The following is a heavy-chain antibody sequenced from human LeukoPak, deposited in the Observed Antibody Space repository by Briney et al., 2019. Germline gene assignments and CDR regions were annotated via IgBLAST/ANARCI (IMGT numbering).Heavy chain of an antibody. Sequence: GGSLRLSCTVSGFTVSSNSMSWVRQAPGKGLEWVSAISGSGGSTYYADSVKGRFTISRDNSKKTLYLQMNSLRAEDTAVYYCAKDDSGWHPLGFDYWGQGTLVTVSS. CDR1: GFTVSSNS. V-gene: IGHV3-23*01. CDR3: AKDDSGWHPLGFDY. D-gene: IGHD6-19*01. J-gene: IGHJ4*02. CDR2: ISGSGGST.